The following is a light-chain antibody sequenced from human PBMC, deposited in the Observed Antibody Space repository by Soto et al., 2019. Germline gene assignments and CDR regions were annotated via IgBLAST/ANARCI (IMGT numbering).Light chain of an antibody. CDR3: QQYYSFWT. J-gene: IGKJ1*01. Sequence: DIQMTQSPSTLSASLGDRFTIVCLASRSVDKWLAWYQQKSGKAPKLLIYEASNLQSGVPSRLGGSGSGTEFTLTINNLQPDDVGNYYCQQYYSFWTFGQGTKVDIK. V-gene: IGKV1-5*02. CDR2: EAS. CDR1: RSVDKW.